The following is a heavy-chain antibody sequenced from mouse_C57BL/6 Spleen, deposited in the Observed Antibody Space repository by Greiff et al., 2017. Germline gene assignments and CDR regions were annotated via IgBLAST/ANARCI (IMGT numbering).Heavy chain of an antibody. Sequence: VQLQQSGPELVKPGASVKISCKASGYTFTDYYMNWVKQSHGKSLEWIGDINPNNGGTSYNQKFKGKATLTVDKSSSTAYMELRSLTSEDSAVYYCARASYYYGSSSPFAYWGQGTLVTVSA. CDR2: INPNNGGT. V-gene: IGHV1-26*01. CDR3: ARASYYYGSSSPFAY. CDR1: GYTFTDYY. D-gene: IGHD1-1*01. J-gene: IGHJ3*01.